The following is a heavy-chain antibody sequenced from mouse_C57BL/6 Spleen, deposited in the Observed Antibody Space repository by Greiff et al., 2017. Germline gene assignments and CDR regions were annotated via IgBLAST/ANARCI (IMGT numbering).Heavy chain of an antibody. CDR2: IDPSDSET. J-gene: IGHJ1*03. V-gene: IGHV1-52*01. Sequence: QVQLQQPGAELVRPGSSVKLSCKASGYTFTSYWMHWVKQRPIQGLEWIGNIDPSDSETHSNQKFKDKATLTVDTSSSTAYMQLSSLTSEDSAVYYCARQYYYVSRAYFDDWGTGTTLTVSS. CDR3: ARQYYYVSRAYFDD. CDR1: GYTFTSYW. D-gene: IGHD1-1*01.